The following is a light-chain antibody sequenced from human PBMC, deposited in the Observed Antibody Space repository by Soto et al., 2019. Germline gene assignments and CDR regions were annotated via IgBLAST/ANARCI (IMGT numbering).Light chain of an antibody. CDR2: DNN. V-gene: IGLV1-40*01. Sequence: QSALTQPPSVSGAPGQRVTISCTGNSSNIGAGYDVHWYQQLPGTAPKLLIYDNNNRPSGVPDRFSSSRSGTSASLAITGLQAEDEADYYCQSYDSSLSGLWVFGGGTKVTVL. CDR3: QSYDSSLSGLWV. CDR1: SSNIGAGYD. J-gene: IGLJ3*02.